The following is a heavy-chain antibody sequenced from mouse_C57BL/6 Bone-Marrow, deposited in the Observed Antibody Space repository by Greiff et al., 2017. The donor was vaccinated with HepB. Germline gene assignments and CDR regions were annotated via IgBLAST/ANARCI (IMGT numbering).Heavy chain of an antibody. J-gene: IGHJ2*01. V-gene: IGHV5-4*03. CDR3: ARGKIYFDY. CDR2: ISDGGSYT. CDR1: GFTFSSYA. Sequence: EVNLVESGGGLVKPGGSLKLSCAASGFTFSSYAMSWVRQTPEKRLEWVATISDGGSYTYYPDNVKGRFTISRDNAKNNLYLQMSHLKSEDTAMYYCARGKIYFDYWGQGTTLTVSS.